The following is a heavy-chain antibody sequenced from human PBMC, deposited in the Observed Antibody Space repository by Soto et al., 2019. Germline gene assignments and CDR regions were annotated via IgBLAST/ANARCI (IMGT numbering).Heavy chain of an antibody. J-gene: IGHJ4*02. CDR3: AREFASGSPNYDY. CDR1: GFTFSSYA. V-gene: IGHV3-23*01. D-gene: IGHD3-10*01. Sequence: EVQLLESAGGLVQPGGSLRLSCAASGFTFSSYAMSWVRQAPGKGLEWVSTFTGSGNTYYADSVKGRFTISRDNSKNTLYLQMNSLRAEDTAVYDCAREFASGSPNYDYWGLGTLVTVSS. CDR2: FTGSGNT.